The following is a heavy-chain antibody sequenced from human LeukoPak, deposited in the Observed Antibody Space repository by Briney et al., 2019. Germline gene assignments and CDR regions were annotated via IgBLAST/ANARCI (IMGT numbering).Heavy chain of an antibody. D-gene: IGHD3-22*01. CDR2: IYYSGST. CDR3: ARKYYYDSSGYYYDY. J-gene: IGHJ4*02. CDR1: GGSISSGDYY. Sequence: SETLCLTCTVSGGSISSGDYYWSWIRQPPGKGLEWIGYIYYSGSTYYNPSLKSRVTISVDTSKNQFSLKLSSVTAADTAVYYCARKYYYDSSGYYYDYWGQGTLVTVSS. V-gene: IGHV4-30-4*08.